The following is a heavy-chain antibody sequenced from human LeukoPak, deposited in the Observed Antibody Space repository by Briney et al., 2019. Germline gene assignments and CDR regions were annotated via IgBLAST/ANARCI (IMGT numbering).Heavy chain of an antibody. D-gene: IGHD4-23*01. V-gene: IGHV4-59*01. CDR1: NGPINTYQ. Sequence: SETLSLTCTVSNGPINTYQWSWIRQPPGKGLEWIGNIHYSGSANYNPSLKSRVIISVDTSKNQFSLKLSPVTAADTAVYYCARDRGLGGNVGFDYWGQGTLVTVSS. CDR2: IHYSGSA. J-gene: IGHJ4*01. CDR3: ARDRGLGGNVGFDY.